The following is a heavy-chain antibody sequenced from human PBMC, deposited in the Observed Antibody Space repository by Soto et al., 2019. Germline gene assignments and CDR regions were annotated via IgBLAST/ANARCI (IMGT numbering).Heavy chain of an antibody. CDR1: GYTFTIYY. CDR2: IDPSGGGP. D-gene: IGHD2-15*01. CDR3: ARDRVDCSGGNCWRSVEDT. V-gene: IGHV1-46*01. Sequence: QVQLVQSGAEVKKPGASVKVSCKASGYTFTIYYMHWVRQAPGQGLEWMGTIDPSGGGPRNAQKFQGRLTMTRDTSTSTVYMELSSLRSEDTAVYYCARDRVDCSGGNCWRSVEDTWGQGTLVTVSS. J-gene: IGHJ5*02.